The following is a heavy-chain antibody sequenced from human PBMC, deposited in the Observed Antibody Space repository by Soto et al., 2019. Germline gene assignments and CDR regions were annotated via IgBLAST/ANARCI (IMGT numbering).Heavy chain of an antibody. Sequence: PGGSLRLSCAASGFTFSSYDMHWVRQATGKGLEWVSAIGTAGDPYYPDSVKGRFTISRENAKNSLYLQMNSLRAGDTAVYYYAREEQQLGHYGMDVWGQGTTVTVSS. V-gene: IGHV3-13*05. CDR3: AREEQQLGHYGMDV. D-gene: IGHD6-13*01. J-gene: IGHJ6*02. CDR2: IGTAGDP. CDR1: GFTFSSYD.